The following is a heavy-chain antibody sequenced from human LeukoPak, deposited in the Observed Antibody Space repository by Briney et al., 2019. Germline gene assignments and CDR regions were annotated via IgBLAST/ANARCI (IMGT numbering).Heavy chain of an antibody. CDR2: ISYDGSNK. V-gene: IGHV3-30-3*01. D-gene: IGHD6-13*01. CDR1: GFTFSNYA. Sequence: PGRSLRLSCAASGFTFSNYAMHWVRQAPGKGLEWVAVISYDGSNKYYADSVKGRFTISRDNSKNTLYLQMNSLRGDDTAIYYCARELAAWGQGTLVTVSS. J-gene: IGHJ4*02. CDR3: ARELAA.